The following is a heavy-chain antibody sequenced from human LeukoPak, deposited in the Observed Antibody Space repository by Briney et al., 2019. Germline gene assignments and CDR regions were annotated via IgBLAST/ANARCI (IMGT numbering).Heavy chain of an antibody. V-gene: IGHV4-39*07. CDR3: ARDPYGSWFDP. Sequence: SETLFLTCTVSGGSISSSSYYWGWIRQPPGKGLEWIGSMYSSGSTYYNPSLKSRVTISVDTSKNQFSLKLSSVTAADTAVYYCARDPYGSWFDPWGQGTLVTVSS. D-gene: IGHD4-17*01. CDR1: GGSISSSSYY. J-gene: IGHJ5*02. CDR2: MYSSGST.